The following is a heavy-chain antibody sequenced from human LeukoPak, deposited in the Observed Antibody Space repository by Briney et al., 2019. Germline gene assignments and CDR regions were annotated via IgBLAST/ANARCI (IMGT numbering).Heavy chain of an antibody. CDR3: ARDCSGGSCYLVTDYYYGMDV. D-gene: IGHD2-15*01. CDR2: ISSSGSTI. CDR1: GFTFSSYE. J-gene: IGHJ6*02. V-gene: IGHV3-48*03. Sequence: GGSLRLSCAASGFTFSSYEMNWVRQAPGKGLEWVSYISSSGSTIYYADSVKGRFTISRDNAKNSLYLQMNNLRAEDTAVYYCARDCSGGSCYLVTDYYYGMDVWGQGTTVTVSS.